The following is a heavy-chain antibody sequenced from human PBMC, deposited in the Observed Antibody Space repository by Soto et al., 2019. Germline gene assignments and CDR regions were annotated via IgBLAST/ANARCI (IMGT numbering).Heavy chain of an antibody. CDR2: IIRIFGTA. CDR1: GGTFSSYA. V-gene: IGHV1-69*12. Sequence: QVQLVQSGAAVKKPGSSVKVSCKASGGTFSSYAISWVRQAPGQGLEWMGGIIRIFGTADYAQKFQGRVTITADESTSTAYMELSSLRSEDTAVYYFATPPAGYFYYGMDVWGQGTTVTVSS. J-gene: IGHJ6*02. CDR3: ATPPAGYFYYGMDV.